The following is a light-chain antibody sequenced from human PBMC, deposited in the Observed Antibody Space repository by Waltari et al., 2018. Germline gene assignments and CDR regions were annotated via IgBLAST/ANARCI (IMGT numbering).Light chain of an antibody. Sequence: QSVLTQAPSASGTPGRRVTISCSGSSSNIESNTVNWYQQLPGTAPKLPIYSNNQRPSGVPDRFSGSKSGTSASLAISGLQSEDEAEYSCAVWDDSLSGVVFGGGTKLTVL. CDR1: SSNIESNT. CDR2: SNN. V-gene: IGLV1-44*01. CDR3: AVWDDSLSGVV. J-gene: IGLJ2*01.